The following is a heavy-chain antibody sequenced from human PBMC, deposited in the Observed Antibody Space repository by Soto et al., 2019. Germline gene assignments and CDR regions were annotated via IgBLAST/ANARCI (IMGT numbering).Heavy chain of an antibody. CDR2: ILPIFDTA. V-gene: IGHV1-69*14. D-gene: IGHD3-9*01. CDR3: ARDGDNDILTGYFDY. CDR1: GGSFSDYG. Sequence: QVQLVQSGTEVKKPGSSVKVSCKASGGSFSDYGISWVRQAPGQGLEWMGGILPIFDTANYAQKFQGRVTITADKSTSTAYMELSSRRSEDTAVYCCARDGDNDILTGYFDYWGQGTLVTVSS. J-gene: IGHJ4*02.